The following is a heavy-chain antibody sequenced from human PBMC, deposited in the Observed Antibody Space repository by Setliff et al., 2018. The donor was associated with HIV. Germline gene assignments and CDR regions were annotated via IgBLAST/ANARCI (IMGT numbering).Heavy chain of an antibody. J-gene: IGHJ4*02. Sequence: SETLSLTCTVSGGSISGYYWSWIRQPPGKGLEWIGYIYYSGSTNYNPSLKSRVTISVDTSKNQFSLKLSSVTAADTAVYYCARQPRWLQSPRYFDYWGQGTLVTVSS. CDR3: ARQPRWLQSPRYFDY. V-gene: IGHV4-59*08. D-gene: IGHD5-12*01. CDR2: IYYSGST. CDR1: GGSISGYY.